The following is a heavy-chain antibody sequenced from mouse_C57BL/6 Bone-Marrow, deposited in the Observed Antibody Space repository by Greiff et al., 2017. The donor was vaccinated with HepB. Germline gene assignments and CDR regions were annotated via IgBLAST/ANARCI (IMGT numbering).Heavy chain of an antibody. V-gene: IGHV1-54*01. Sequence: VQLQQSGAELVRPGTSVKVSCKASGYAFTNYLIEWVKQRPGQGLEWIGVINPGSGGTNYNEKFKGKATLTADKYSSTAYMQLSSLTSEDSAVYFCARWDSSGYPFAYWGQGTLVTVSA. J-gene: IGHJ3*01. D-gene: IGHD3-2*02. CDR2: INPGSGGT. CDR1: GYAFTNYL. CDR3: ARWDSSGYPFAY.